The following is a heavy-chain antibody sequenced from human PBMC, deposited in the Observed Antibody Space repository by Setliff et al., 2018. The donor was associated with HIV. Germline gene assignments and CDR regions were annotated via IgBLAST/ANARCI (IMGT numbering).Heavy chain of an antibody. V-gene: IGHV4-59*11. CDR1: GGSISSHY. D-gene: IGHD1-1*01. J-gene: IGHJ6*02. CDR3: ARDKRASFDGLDV. Sequence: PSETLSLTCTVSGGSISSHYWSWIRQAPGKGLEWIGTMYFRGNARNSPSLKSRVTISVDTSKNQLSLNLTSVTAADTAVYYCARDKRASFDGLDVWGQGTTVTVSS. CDR2: MYFRGNA.